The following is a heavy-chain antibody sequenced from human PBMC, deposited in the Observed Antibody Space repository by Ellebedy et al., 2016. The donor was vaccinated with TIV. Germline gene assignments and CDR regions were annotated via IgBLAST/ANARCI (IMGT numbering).Heavy chain of an antibody. CDR3: ARAPYYYGSGSYYVAYYYYYGMDV. V-gene: IGHV1-2*04. Sequence: AASVKVSCKASGYTFTGYYMHWVRQAPGQGLEWMGWINPNSGGTNYAQKFQGWVTITRDTSISTACMELSRLRSDDTAVYYCARAPYYYGSGSYYVAYYYYYGMDVWGQGTTVTVSS. J-gene: IGHJ6*02. CDR1: GYTFTGYY. D-gene: IGHD3-10*01. CDR2: INPNSGGT.